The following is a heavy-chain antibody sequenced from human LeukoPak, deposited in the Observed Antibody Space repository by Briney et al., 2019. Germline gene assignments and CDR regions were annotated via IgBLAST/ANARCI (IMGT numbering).Heavy chain of an antibody. J-gene: IGHJ4*02. D-gene: IGHD2/OR15-2a*01. CDR3: ARVTSL. CDR2: ISSSSTTI. V-gene: IGHV3-48*04. CDR1: GFTFNSYA. Sequence: GGSLRLSCAASGFTFNSYAMSWVRQAPGKGLEWISYISSSSTTINYADSVKGRFTISRDNAKNSLYLQMNSLRAEDTAVYYCARVTSLWGQGTLVTVSS.